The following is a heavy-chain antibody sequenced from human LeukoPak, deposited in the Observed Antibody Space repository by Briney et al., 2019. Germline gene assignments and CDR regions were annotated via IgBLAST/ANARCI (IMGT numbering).Heavy chain of an antibody. CDR3: ATQLGITIFGVVTSIGDDAFDI. V-gene: IGHV1-69*05. Sequence: SVKVSCKASGGTFSSYAISWVRQAPGQGLEWMGRIIPIFGTANYAQKFQGRVTITTDESASTAYMELSSLRSEDTAVYYCATQLGITIFGVVTSIGDDAFDIWGQGTMVTVSS. CDR1: GGTFSSYA. D-gene: IGHD3-3*01. CDR2: IIPIFGTA. J-gene: IGHJ3*02.